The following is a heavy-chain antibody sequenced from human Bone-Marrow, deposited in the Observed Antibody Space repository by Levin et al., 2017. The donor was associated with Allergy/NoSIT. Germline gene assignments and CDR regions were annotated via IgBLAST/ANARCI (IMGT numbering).Heavy chain of an antibody. D-gene: IGHD6-19*01. CDR3: ARPIAVSGSTPYYYGLDV. CDR1: GFTFRSYW. V-gene: IGHV3-74*01. CDR2: INSDGTTT. Sequence: PGGSLRLSCAASGFTFRSYWMHWVRQAPGKGLVWVSCINSDGTTTTYADSVKGRFIISRDNVKNTLYLQVNSLRAEDTAVYYCARPIAVSGSTPYYYGLDVWGQGTTVTVSS. J-gene: IGHJ6*02.